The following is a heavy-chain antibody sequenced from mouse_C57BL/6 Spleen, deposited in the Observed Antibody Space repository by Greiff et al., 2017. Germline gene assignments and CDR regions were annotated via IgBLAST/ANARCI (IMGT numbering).Heavy chain of an antibody. V-gene: IGHV2-9-1*01. CDR2: IWTGGGT. D-gene: IGHD2-5*01. CDR1: GFPLTSYA. CDR3: ARNGLSNYERDARDY. J-gene: IGHJ4*01. Sequence: VQGVESGPGLVAPSQSLSITCTVSGFPLTSYAISWVRQPPGNGLEWLGAIWTGGGTNSNSDLKSRLNLSKDNSKSQVFLKMNSLQTDDTARYYGARNGLSNYERDARDYWGQGTSVTVSS.